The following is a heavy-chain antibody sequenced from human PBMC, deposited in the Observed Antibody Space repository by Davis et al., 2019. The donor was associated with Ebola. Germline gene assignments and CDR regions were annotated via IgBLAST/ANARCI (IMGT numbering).Heavy chain of an antibody. CDR2: INHSRST. CDR3: ARGTIFGVVRYYYYGMDV. CDR1: GGSVSSGSYY. D-gene: IGHD3-3*01. Sequence: SETLSLTCTVSGGSVSSGSYYWSWIRQPPGKGLEWIGEINHSRSTNYNPSLKSRVTISVDTSKNQFSLKLSSVTAADTAVYYCARGTIFGVVRYYYYGMDVWGQGTTVTVSS. J-gene: IGHJ6*02. V-gene: IGHV4-39*07.